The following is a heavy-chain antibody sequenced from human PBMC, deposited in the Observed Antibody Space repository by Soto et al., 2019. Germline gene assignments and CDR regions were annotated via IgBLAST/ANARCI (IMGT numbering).Heavy chain of an antibody. D-gene: IGHD3-16*02. J-gene: IGHJ4*02. V-gene: IGHV3-23*01. CDR3: AISTGGFGGLFVVPSDY. Sequence: EVQLLESGGGLLQPGGYLRLSCAASGFTYESYAMSWVRQAPGKGLEWVSGINSSGTVANYADSVKGRFAISRDNSTNTVSLEMNSSRADDTGLYYCAISTGGFGGLFVVPSDYWGQGTLVTVSS. CDR1: GFTYESYA. CDR2: INSSGTVA.